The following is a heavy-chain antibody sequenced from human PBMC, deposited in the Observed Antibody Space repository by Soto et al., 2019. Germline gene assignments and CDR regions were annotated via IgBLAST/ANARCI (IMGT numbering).Heavy chain of an antibody. CDR2: IYHTGST. V-gene: IGHV4-38-2*01. J-gene: IGHJ4*02. Sequence: PSETLSLTCAVSVYSISSGFYWVWIRQPPGKGLEWIGCIYHTGSTYYNPSLKSRATISVDTSKNQFSLKLRSVTAADTAVYYCARVHPSYQLLSTFLEYWGQGTMVAVSS. CDR1: VYSISSGFY. CDR3: ARVHPSYQLLSTFLEY. D-gene: IGHD2-2*01.